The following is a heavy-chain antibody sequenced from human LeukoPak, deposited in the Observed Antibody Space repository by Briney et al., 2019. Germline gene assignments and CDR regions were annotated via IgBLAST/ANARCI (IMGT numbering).Heavy chain of an antibody. CDR2: IHWDGEK. V-gene: IGHV2-5*02. D-gene: IGHD3-16*01. Sequence: SGPTLVKPTQALTLTCTFSGFSLSTSGVGVGWIRQPPGKALEWLALIHWDGEKRYSPSLKSRLTITKDTSKDQVVLTMTNMDTVDTATYYCAHKNAGPARGDFGYWGQGTLVTVSS. CDR1: GFSLSTSGVG. J-gene: IGHJ4*02. CDR3: AHKNAGPARGDFGY.